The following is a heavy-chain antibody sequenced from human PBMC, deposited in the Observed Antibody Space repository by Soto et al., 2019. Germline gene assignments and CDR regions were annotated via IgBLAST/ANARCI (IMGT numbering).Heavy chain of an antibody. J-gene: IGHJ4*01. CDR3: ATWVDYGDFEGFDF. Sequence: GASVKVSCKTSGYSFTDYKLHWVRQAPGQGLEWMGWVDPNGGGSNSAQKIQGSVTMTWDTSITTDYLDLTRLTTNDTATYFCATWVDYGDFEGFDFWG. CDR1: GYSFTDYK. V-gene: IGHV1-2*04. D-gene: IGHD4-17*01. CDR2: VDPNGGGS.